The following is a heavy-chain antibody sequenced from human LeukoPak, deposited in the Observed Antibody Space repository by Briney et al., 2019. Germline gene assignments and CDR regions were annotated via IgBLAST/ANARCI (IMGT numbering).Heavy chain of an antibody. CDR1: GGSISSYY. CDR3: ARGREGSSWYGDNWFDP. J-gene: IGHJ5*02. D-gene: IGHD6-13*01. CDR2: IYYSGST. Sequence: PSETLSLTCTVSGGSISSYYWSWIRQSPGKGLEWIGYIYYSGSTNYNPSLKSRVTISVDTSKNQFSLKLSSVTAADTAVYYCARGREGSSWYGDNWFDPWGQGTLVTVSS. V-gene: IGHV4-59*01.